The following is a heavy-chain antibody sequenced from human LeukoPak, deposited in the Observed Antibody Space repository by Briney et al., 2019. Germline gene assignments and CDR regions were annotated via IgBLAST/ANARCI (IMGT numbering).Heavy chain of an antibody. J-gene: IGHJ6*03. Sequence: PGGSLTLSCAPSGFTLTDYSMNWVRQATGKGLEWVAHISTVSTYTHYTHSVKGRFTISRDNRKNLLYLQMSSLGAEDRAVYYCARDGSGFYHYYYMDVWGKGTTVTVSS. CDR1: GFTLTDYS. CDR2: ISTVSTYT. V-gene: IGHV3-21*01. CDR3: ARDGSGFYHYYYMDV. D-gene: IGHD6-25*01.